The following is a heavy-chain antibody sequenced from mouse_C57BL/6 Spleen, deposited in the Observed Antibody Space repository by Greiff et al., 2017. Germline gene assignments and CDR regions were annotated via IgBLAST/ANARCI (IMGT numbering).Heavy chain of an antibody. CDR1: GFTFSDAW. J-gene: IGHJ4*01. V-gene: IGHV6-6*01. CDR2: IRNKANNHAT. D-gene: IGHD1-1*01. CDR3: NRVLYYDYAMDY. Sequence: EVKLQESGGGLVQPGGSMKLSCAASGFTFSDAWMDWVRQSPEKGLEWVAEIRNKANNHATYYAESVKGRFTISRDASKSSVYLQINSLRAEDTGIYYCNRVLYYDYAMDYWGQGTSVTVSS.